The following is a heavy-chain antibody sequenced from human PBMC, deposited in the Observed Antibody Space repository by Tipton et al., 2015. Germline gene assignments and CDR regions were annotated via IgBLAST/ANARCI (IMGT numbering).Heavy chain of an antibody. CDR3: ARALYDSWSGPVEY. CDR1: GFTFSGYW. CDR2: IKLDGGEG. J-gene: IGHJ4*02. D-gene: IGHD3-3*01. Sequence: GSLRLSCAASGFTFSGYWMTWVRQGPGKGLEWVASIKLDGGEGSYVDSVKGRFTISRDNAKKSVFLQMNNMRVADTAVYYCARALYDSWSGPVEYWGQGTLVTVPS. V-gene: IGHV3-7*04.